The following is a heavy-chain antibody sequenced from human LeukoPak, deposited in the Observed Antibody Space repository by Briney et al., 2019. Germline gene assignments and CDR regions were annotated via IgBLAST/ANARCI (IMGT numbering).Heavy chain of an antibody. CDR3: ARALSIVVVPAAIDGNWFDP. Sequence: SETLSLTCTVSGGSISSSSYYWGWIRQPPGKGLEWIGSIYYSGSTYYNPSLKSRVTISVDTSKNQFSLKLSSVTAADTAVYYCARALSIVVVPAAIDGNWFDPWGQGTLVTVSS. V-gene: IGHV4-39*07. CDR1: GGSISSSSYY. CDR2: IYYSGST. D-gene: IGHD2-2*01. J-gene: IGHJ5*02.